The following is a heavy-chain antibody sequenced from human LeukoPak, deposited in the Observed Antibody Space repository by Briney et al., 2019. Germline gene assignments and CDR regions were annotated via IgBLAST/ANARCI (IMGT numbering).Heavy chain of an antibody. CDR1: GGSIGSGGYS. D-gene: IGHD2-21*02. J-gene: IGHJ6*02. Sequence: SETLSLTCAVSGGSIGSGGYSWSWIRQPPGKGLEWIGYIYHSGSTYYNPSLKSRVTISVDRSKNQFSLKLSSVTAADTAVYYCARGDPSGMDVWGQGTTVTVSS. CDR2: IYHSGST. CDR3: ARGDPSGMDV. V-gene: IGHV4-30-2*01.